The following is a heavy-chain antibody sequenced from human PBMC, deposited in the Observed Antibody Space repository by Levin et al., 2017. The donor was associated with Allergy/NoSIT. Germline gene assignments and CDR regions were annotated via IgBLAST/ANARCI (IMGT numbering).Heavy chain of an antibody. CDR1: GGSISSYY. Sequence: PSETLSLTCTVSGGSISSYYWSWIRQPPGKGLEWIGYIYYSGSTNYNPSLKSRVTISVDTSKNQFSLKLSSVTAADTAVYYCARVWVATRVLDYWGQGTLVTVSS. CDR2: IYYSGST. D-gene: IGHD5-12*01. J-gene: IGHJ4*02. CDR3: ARVWVATRVLDY. V-gene: IGHV4-59*01.